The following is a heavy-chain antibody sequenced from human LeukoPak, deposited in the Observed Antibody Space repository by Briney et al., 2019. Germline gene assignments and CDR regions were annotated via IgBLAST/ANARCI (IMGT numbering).Heavy chain of an antibody. J-gene: IGHJ4*02. CDR3: ARVLVSWVGHPYYFDY. V-gene: IGHV4-59*11. CDR2: IYYTGST. Sequence: SETLSLTCTVSGGSISSHYWSWLRQPPGKGLEWIGYIYYTGSTNYNPSLQSRVTISVDTSKNQFSLKLSFVTAADTAVYYCARVLVSWVGHPYYFDYWGQGTLVTVSS. CDR1: GGSISSHY. D-gene: IGHD1-26*01.